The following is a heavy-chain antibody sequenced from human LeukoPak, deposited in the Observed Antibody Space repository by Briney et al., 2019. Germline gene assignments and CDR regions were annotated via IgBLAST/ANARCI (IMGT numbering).Heavy chain of an antibody. Sequence: GSLRLSCAASGFTFSSYSMNWVRQAPGKGLEWVSSISSSSSYIYYADSVKGRFTISRDNAKNSLYLQMNSLRAEDTAVYYCATKGRAAAGPIWFDPWGQRTLV. CDR3: ATKGRAAAGPIWFDP. CDR1: GFTFSSYS. CDR2: ISSSSSYI. J-gene: IGHJ5*02. V-gene: IGHV3-21*01. D-gene: IGHD6-13*01.